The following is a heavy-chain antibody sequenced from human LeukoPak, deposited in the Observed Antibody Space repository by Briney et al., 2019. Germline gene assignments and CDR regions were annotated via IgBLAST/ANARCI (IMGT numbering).Heavy chain of an antibody. CDR2: IKSKTDGGTT. CDR1: GFTFSNAW. V-gene: IGHV3-15*07. D-gene: IGHD2-8*02. J-gene: IGHJ2*01. CDR3: TTVSSGGVWYFDL. Sequence: SGGSLRLSCAASGFTFSNAWMNWVRQAPGKGLEWVGRIKSKTDGGTTDYAAPVKGRFTISRDDSKNTLYLQLNSLKTEDTAVYYCTTVSSGGVWYFDLWGRGTLVTVSS.